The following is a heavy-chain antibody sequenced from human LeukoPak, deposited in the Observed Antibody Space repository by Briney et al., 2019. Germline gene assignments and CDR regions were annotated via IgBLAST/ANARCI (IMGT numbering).Heavy chain of an antibody. Sequence: TASETLSLTCTFSGGSISSYYWSWIRQPAGKGLEWIGRIHTSGSTNYNPSLKSRVTMSVDTSKNQFSLKLSSVTAVDTAVYYCARDRYYYGSGSYPYMDVWGKGTTVTISS. CDR3: ARDRYYYGSGSYPYMDV. CDR1: GGSISSYY. D-gene: IGHD3-10*01. J-gene: IGHJ6*03. CDR2: IHTSGST. V-gene: IGHV4-4*07.